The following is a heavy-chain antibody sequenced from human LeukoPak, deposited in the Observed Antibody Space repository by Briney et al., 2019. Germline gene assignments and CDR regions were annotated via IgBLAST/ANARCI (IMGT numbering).Heavy chain of an antibody. J-gene: IGHJ4*02. Sequence: GGSLRLSCAASGFTFSSYGMHWVRQAPPKGLEWVAVIWSDGSNTYYADSVKGRFTISRDNSKNTLYLKMNSVRAEDTAVYYCAIEGAASTADLEYWGEGTLDTVSS. CDR1: GFTFSSYG. CDR3: AIEGAASTADLEY. CDR2: IWSDGSNT. V-gene: IGHV3-33*01. D-gene: IGHD6-13*01.